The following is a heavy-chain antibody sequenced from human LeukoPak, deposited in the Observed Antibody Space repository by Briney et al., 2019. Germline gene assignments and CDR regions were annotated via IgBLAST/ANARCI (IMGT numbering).Heavy chain of an antibody. CDR1: GGSISSGGYY. J-gene: IGHJ3*02. CDR2: IYHSGST. CDR3: ARDSHDILTGYYRRGAFDI. D-gene: IGHD3-9*01. Sequence: PSETLSLTCTVSGGSISSGGYYWSWIRQPPGKGLEWIGYIYHSGSTYYNPSLKSRVTIPVDRSKNQFSLKLSSVTAADTAVYYCARDSHDILTGYYRRGAFDIWGQGTMVTVSS. V-gene: IGHV4-30-2*01.